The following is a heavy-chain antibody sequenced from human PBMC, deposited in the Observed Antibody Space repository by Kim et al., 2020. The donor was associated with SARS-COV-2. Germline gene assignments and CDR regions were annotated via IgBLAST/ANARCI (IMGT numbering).Heavy chain of an antibody. J-gene: IGHJ3*01. CDR3: VRDGYNSTSGGNDGFDV. Sequence: SETLSLTCTVSGGSVSSDNFSWNWIRQPPGKGLEWIGHMYTRGYTHYNPSLESRATVSLDKSKNVVSLKLTSVTAADRAVYFCVRDGYNSTSGGNDGFDVWGQGLMVTVSS. D-gene: IGHD5-12*01. V-gene: IGHV4-30-2*01. CDR1: GGSVSSDNFS. CDR2: MYTRGYT.